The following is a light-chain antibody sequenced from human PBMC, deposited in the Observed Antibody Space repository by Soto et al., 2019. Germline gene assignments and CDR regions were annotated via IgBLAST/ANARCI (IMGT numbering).Light chain of an antibody. CDR3: QQYYSYPTYT. Sequence: AIRMTQYPSSFSASTGDSVTITCRASQGISSYLAWYQQKPGKAPKLLIYAASTLQSWVPSSFSGSGSGTDITLTIICLQSEDFATYDFQQYYSYPTYTFGQGTKLEIK. CDR2: AAS. J-gene: IGKJ2*01. V-gene: IGKV1-8*01. CDR1: QGISSY.